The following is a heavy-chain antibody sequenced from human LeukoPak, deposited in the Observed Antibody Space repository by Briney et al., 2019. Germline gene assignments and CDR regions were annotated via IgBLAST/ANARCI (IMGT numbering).Heavy chain of an antibody. J-gene: IGHJ3*02. Sequence: PGGSLRLXCAASGFTFSSYSMNWVRQAPGKGLEWVSSISSSSSYIYYADSVKGRFTISRDNAKNSLYLQMNSLRAEDTAVYYCARVVSSPGGDAFDIWGQGTMVTVSS. V-gene: IGHV3-21*01. CDR2: ISSSSSYI. CDR3: ARVVSSPGGDAFDI. CDR1: GFTFSSYS. D-gene: IGHD2-2*01.